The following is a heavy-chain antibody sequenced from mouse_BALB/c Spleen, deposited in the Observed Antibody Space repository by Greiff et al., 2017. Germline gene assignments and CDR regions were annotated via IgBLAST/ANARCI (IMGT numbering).Heavy chain of an antibody. CDR2: ISYSGST. Sequence: EVKLMESGPGLVKPSQSLSLTCTVTGYSITSDYAWNWIRQFPGNTLEWMGYISYSGSTSYNPSLKSRISITRDTSKNQFFLQLNSVTTEDTATYYCARIVLGYFDVWGAGTTVTVSS. J-gene: IGHJ1*01. CDR1: GYSITSDYA. V-gene: IGHV3-2*02. D-gene: IGHD2-12*01. CDR3: ARIVLGYFDV.